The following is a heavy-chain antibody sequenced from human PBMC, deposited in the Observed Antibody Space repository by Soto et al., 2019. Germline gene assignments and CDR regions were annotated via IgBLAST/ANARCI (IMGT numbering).Heavy chain of an antibody. CDR2: ISAYNGNT. D-gene: IGHD5-18*01. Sequence: ASVKVSCKASGYTFTSYGISWVRQAPGQGLEWMGWISAYNGNTNYAQKLQGRVTMTTDTSTSTAYMELRSLRSDDTAVYYCARDVDTAMVSYYGMDVWGQGTTVTVSS. V-gene: IGHV1-18*01. CDR3: ARDVDTAMVSYYGMDV. J-gene: IGHJ6*02. CDR1: GYTFTSYG.